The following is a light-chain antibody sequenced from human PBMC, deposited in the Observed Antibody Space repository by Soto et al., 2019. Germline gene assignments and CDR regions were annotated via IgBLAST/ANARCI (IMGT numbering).Light chain of an antibody. J-gene: IGLJ2*01. CDR1: SSDVGGYNY. CDR2: EVS. Sequence: QSVLTQPASVSGSPGQSITISCTGTSSDVGGYNYVSWYQQHPGKAPKRMIYEVSNRPSGVSNRFSGSKSGNTASLTISGLQAEDEADYYCSSYTSSTVVFGGGTKLTVL. V-gene: IGLV2-14*01. CDR3: SSYTSSTVV.